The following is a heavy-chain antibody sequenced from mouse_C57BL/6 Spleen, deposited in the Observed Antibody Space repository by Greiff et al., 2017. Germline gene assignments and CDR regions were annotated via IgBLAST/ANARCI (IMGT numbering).Heavy chain of an antibody. Sequence: EVKVVESGGGLVQPKGSLKISCAASGFTFNTYALHWVRQAPGQGLEWVARIRSKSSNYATYYAESVKDRFTISRDDSHSMRYLQMNNLKTDDTAMYYCVREWGYESYYFYYWGQGTTLTVSS. J-gene: IGHJ2*01. CDR2: IRSKSSNYAT. V-gene: IGHV10-3*01. D-gene: IGHD3-1*01. CDR1: GFTFNTYA. CDR3: VREWGYESYYFYY.